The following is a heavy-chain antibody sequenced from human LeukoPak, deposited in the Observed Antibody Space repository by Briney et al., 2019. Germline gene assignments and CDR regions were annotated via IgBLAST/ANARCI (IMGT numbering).Heavy chain of an antibody. J-gene: IGHJ4*02. CDR3: AKDFEAYVATPTWLDY. V-gene: IGHV3-30*02. CDR2: IRYDGSNK. CDR1: RFTFSSYG. Sequence: PGGSLRLSCSASRFTFSSYGMHWVRQAPGKGLEWVAFIRYDGSNKYYSDSVNGRFSISRDNSKNTLYLQMNKLRAEDTAVYYCAKDFEAYVATPTWLDYWGQGTLVTVSS. D-gene: IGHD3-10*02.